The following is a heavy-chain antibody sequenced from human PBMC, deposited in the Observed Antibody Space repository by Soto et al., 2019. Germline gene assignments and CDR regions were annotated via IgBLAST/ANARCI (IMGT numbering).Heavy chain of an antibody. CDR3: AALWFGELAFNY. D-gene: IGHD3-10*01. Sequence: PSETLSLTCSVSGYSIRSGYHWGWVWQAPGKGLEWLGSAYLNGIMFHNPSFQSRVTISVDTSKNQFSLNLRSVTAADTAVYYCAALWFGELAFNYWGHGILVTVSS. CDR2: AYLNGIM. CDR1: GYSIRSGYH. J-gene: IGHJ4*01. V-gene: IGHV4-38-2*02.